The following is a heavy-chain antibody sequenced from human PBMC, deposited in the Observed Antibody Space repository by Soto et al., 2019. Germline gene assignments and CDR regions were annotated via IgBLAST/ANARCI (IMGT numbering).Heavy chain of an antibody. D-gene: IGHD2-2*01. V-gene: IGHV3-21*01. Sequence: LTLSGAFSVFXFNNYGINWVRHAPGNGLECVSSVSKSDYTDYSDSVKGRFTISRDNAKNSVSLQMNSLRAKYTAVYYCAREDSIIIPAVSDFWGQGTLVTVFS. J-gene: IGHJ4*02. CDR2: VSKSDYT. CDR3: AREDSIIIPAVSDF. CDR1: VFXFNNYG.